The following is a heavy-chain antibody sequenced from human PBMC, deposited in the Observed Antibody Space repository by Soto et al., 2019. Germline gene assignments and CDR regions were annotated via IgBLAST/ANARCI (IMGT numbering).Heavy chain of an antibody. Sequence: SVKVSCKASGGTFSSYAISWVRQAPGQGLGWMGGTIPIFGTANYAQKFQGRVTITADESTSTAYMELSSLRSEDTAVYYCARDPRFNSGGFDYWGQGTLVTVSS. CDR1: GGTFSSYA. CDR2: TIPIFGTA. V-gene: IGHV1-69*13. D-gene: IGHD1-26*01. CDR3: ARDPRFNSGGFDY. J-gene: IGHJ4*02.